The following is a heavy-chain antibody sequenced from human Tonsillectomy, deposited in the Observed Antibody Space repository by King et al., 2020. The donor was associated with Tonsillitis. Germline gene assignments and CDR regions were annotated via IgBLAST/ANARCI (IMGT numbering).Heavy chain of an antibody. CDR2: INPSGGST. CDR3: AKDKEAVTVAGIKAFDI. J-gene: IGHJ3*02. CDR1: GYTFTSYY. D-gene: IGHD6-19*01. V-gene: IGHV1-46*01. Sequence: VQLVQSGAEVKKPGASVKVSCKASGYTFTSYYMHWVRQAPGQGLEWMGRINPSGGSTNYAQKFQGRVTMTWDTSTSIVYMELGSLRSEDTAVYYCAKDKEAVTVAGIKAFDIWGQGTMVTVSS.